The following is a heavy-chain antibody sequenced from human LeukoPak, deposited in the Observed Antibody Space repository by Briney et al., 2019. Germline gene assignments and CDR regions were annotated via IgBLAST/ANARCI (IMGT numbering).Heavy chain of an antibody. CDR3: ARIGGITYFDY. J-gene: IGHJ4*02. V-gene: IGHV4-4*07. D-gene: IGHD3-16*01. Sequence: XXIRQPAXXELXSIGRFYTSGSPNYNPSLKSRVTMSVDTSKNQFSLRLSSVSPADTAVYYCARIGGITYFDYWGQGTLVTVSS. CDR2: FYTSGSP.